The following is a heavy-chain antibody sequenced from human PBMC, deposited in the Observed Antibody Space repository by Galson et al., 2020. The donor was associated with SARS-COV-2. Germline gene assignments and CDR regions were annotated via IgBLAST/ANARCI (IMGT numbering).Heavy chain of an antibody. CDR2: IWHDGSNK. CDR1: GFTFSSYR. J-gene: IGHJ4*02. Sequence: WGSLTLSCAASGFTFSSYRMHWVRQAPGKGLERVAVIWHDGSNKYYADSVKGRLTISRDESKNTLYLQMNSLRAEDTAVYYCAREGSFGELTQSIDYWGQGTMETVSS. D-gene: IGHD3-10*01. CDR3: AREGSFGELTQSIDY. V-gene: IGHV3-33*08.